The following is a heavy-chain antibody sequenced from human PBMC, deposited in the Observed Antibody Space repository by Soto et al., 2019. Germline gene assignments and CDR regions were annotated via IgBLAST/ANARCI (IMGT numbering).Heavy chain of an antibody. J-gene: IGHJ6*03. CDR1: GGSISSYY. CDR3: ARGPRRSDFWSGYSARPRTDYYYYMDV. D-gene: IGHD3-3*01. CDR2: IYYSGST. Sequence: PSETLSLTCTVPGGSISSYYWSWIRQPPGKGLGWIGYIYYSGSTNYNPSLKSRVTISVDTSKSQFSLKLSSVTAADTAVYYCARGPRRSDFWSGYSARPRTDYYYYMDVWGKGTTVTVSS. V-gene: IGHV4-59*12.